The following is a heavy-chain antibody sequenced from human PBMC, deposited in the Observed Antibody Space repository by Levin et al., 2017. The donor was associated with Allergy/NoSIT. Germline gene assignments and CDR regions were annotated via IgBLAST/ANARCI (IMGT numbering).Heavy chain of an antibody. CDR2: IYRSGDT. CDR3: GTVEGLFCSGVSCSYSFHY. CDR1: GGSISTDNW. J-gene: IGHJ4*02. V-gene: IGHV4-4*02. Sequence: SETLSLTCAVSGGSISTDNWWSWIRQPPGKGLEWIGEIYRSGDTNHNPSLRSRVTMSVDKSKNHFSLKLSSATAADTAVYYCGTVEGLFCSGVSCSYSFHYWGQGALVTVSS. D-gene: IGHD3-9*01.